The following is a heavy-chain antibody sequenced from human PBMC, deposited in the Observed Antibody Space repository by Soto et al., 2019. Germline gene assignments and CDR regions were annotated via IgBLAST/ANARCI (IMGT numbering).Heavy chain of an antibody. V-gene: IGHV3-9*01. Sequence: GGSLRLSCAASGFTFGDYAMHWVRQVPGKGLEWVSGFKWNSGDVGYADSVKGRFTISRDNAKNSLYLQMNSLRPEDTAVYYCAKDRSSGSPYYGMDFWGQGTMVAVSS. CDR3: AKDRSSGSPYYGMDF. CDR1: GFTFGDYA. D-gene: IGHD3-10*01. J-gene: IGHJ6*02. CDR2: FKWNSGDV.